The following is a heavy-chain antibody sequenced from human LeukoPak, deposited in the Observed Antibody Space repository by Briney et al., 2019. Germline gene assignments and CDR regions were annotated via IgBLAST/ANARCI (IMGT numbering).Heavy chain of an antibody. CDR1: GFTFSSYA. CDR3: AKDTDSGSYYWLDY. V-gene: IGHV3-23*01. Sequence: GGSLRLSCAAPGFTFSSYAMSWVRQAPGKGLEWVSAISGSGGSTYYADSVKGRFTISRDNAKNSLYLQMNSLRAEDTALYYCAKDTDSGSYYWLDYWGQGTLVTVSS. CDR2: ISGSGGST. J-gene: IGHJ4*02. D-gene: IGHD1-26*01.